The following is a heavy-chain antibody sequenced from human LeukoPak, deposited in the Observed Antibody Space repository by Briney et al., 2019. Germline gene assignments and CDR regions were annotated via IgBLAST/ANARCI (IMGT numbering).Heavy chain of an antibody. Sequence: SETLSLTCAVYGGSFSGYYWSWIRQPPGKGLEWIGEINHSGSTNYNPSLKSRVTISVDTSKNQFSLKLSSVTAADTAVYYCARDFPTLLVVVPAAIYYGMDVWGQGTTVTVSS. D-gene: IGHD2-2*01. CDR3: ARDFPTLLVVVPAAIYYGMDV. CDR1: GGSFSGYY. V-gene: IGHV4-34*01. J-gene: IGHJ6*02. CDR2: INHSGST.